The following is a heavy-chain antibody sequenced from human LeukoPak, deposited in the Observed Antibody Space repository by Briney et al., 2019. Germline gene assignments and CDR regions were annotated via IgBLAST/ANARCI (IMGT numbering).Heavy chain of an antibody. D-gene: IGHD1-26*01. V-gene: IGHV4-4*02. CDR1: GGSIGSTNW. Sequence: SETLSLTCGVSGGSIGSTNWWSWVRQPPGQGLEWIGEISLSGLTNYNPSLKSRVTMSLDKSKNHLSLNLTSVTAADTAVYYCSRESGAFSPFGYWGQGTLVTVSS. J-gene: IGHJ4*02. CDR3: SRESGAFSPFGY. CDR2: ISLSGLT.